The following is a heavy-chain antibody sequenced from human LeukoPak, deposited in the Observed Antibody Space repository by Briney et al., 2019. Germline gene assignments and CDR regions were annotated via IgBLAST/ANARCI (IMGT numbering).Heavy chain of an antibody. Sequence: SETLSLTCTVSGGSISSSSYYWGWIRQPPGKGLEWIGSIYYSGSTYYNPSLKSRVTISVDTSKNQFSLKLSSVTAADTAVYYCARYGTGTARDFDYWGQGTMVTVSS. CDR3: ARYGTGTARDFDY. J-gene: IGHJ3*01. V-gene: IGHV4-39*01. CDR2: IYYSGST. CDR1: GGSISSSSYY. D-gene: IGHD3-9*01.